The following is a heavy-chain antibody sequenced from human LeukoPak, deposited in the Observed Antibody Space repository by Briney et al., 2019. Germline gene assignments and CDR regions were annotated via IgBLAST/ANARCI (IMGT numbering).Heavy chain of an antibody. J-gene: IGHJ4*02. CDR3: ARVGTYSSGDCYLDY. CDR2: IYYSGST. D-gene: IGHD2-21*02. CDR1: GGSISNFY. V-gene: IGHV4-59*01. Sequence: SETLSLTCTVSGGSISNFYWSWIRQPPGRRLEWIGYIYYSGSTNYNPSLKSRIAISIDTSKNQFSLKLSSVTAADTAVYYCARVGTYSSGDCYLDYWGRGTLVTVSS.